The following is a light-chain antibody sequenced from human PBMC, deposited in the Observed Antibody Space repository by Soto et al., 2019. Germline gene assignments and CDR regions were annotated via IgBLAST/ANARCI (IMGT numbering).Light chain of an antibody. CDR1: RSNIGAGYD. CDR2: GNN. CDR3: QSYDSSLSAYV. J-gene: IGLJ1*01. V-gene: IGLV1-40*01. Sequence: QAVVTQPPSVSGAPGQRVTISCTGSRSNIGAGYDVHWYQQLPGTAPKLLIYGNNNRPLGVPDRFSGSKSGTSASLAITGLQAEDEADYSCQSYDSSLSAYVFGTGTKLTVL.